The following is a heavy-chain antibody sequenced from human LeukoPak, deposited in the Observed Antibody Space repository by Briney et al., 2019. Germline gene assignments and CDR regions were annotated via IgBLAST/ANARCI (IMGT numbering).Heavy chain of an antibody. Sequence: PSQTLSLTCTVSGGSISSSSYYWGWIRQPPGKGLEWIGSIYYSGSTYYNPSLKSRVTISVDTSKNQFSLKLSSVTAADTAVFYCAAFVLWSSDWGQGTLVTVSS. CDR3: AAFVLWSSD. D-gene: IGHD2-8*01. CDR2: IYYSGST. CDR1: GGSISSSSYY. V-gene: IGHV4-39*01. J-gene: IGHJ4*02.